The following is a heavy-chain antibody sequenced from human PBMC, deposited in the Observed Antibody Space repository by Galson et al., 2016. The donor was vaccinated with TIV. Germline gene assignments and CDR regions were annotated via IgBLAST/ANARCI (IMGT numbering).Heavy chain of an antibody. Sequence: SLRLSCAASGFTFSSYAMNWVRQAPGKGLEWVAVISYDGTNKYYADDVKGRFTISRDNSNNTLFLQMNSLRAEDTAVYYCSRVLRRSVALYDSSVYGMAVWGQGTTVTVSS. J-gene: IGHJ6*01. D-gene: IGHD3-22*01. CDR1: GFTFSSYA. CDR3: SRVLRRSVALYDSSVYGMAV. V-gene: IGHV3-30*04. CDR2: ISYDGTNK.